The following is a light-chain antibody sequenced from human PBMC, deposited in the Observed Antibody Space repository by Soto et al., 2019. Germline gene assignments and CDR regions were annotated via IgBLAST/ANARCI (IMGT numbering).Light chain of an antibody. CDR1: SSDVGTYNY. V-gene: IGLV2-14*01. CDR3: SSLSSTTTYV. CDR2: EVS. Sequence: QSVLAQPASVSGSPGRSITISCTGTSSDVGTYNYVSWYQHHPGEAPKLIIYEVSYRPSGVSNRFSGSKSGSTASLTISGLQAEDESDYYCSSLSSTTTYVFGTGTKVTVL. J-gene: IGLJ1*01.